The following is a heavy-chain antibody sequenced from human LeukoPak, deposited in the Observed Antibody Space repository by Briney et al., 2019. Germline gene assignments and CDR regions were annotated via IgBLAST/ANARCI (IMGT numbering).Heavy chain of an antibody. V-gene: IGHV4-59*08. Sequence: PSETLSLTCTVSGGLNSSYYALGTRQPPGKGPEWIGYIYYSGSTNYNPSLKSRVTISVDTSKNQFSLKLSSVTAADTAVYYCARHSPFAYGIMDVWGKGTTVTVSS. CDR1: GGLNSSYY. J-gene: IGHJ6*03. D-gene: IGHD2-8*01. CDR2: IYYSGST. CDR3: ARHSPFAYGIMDV.